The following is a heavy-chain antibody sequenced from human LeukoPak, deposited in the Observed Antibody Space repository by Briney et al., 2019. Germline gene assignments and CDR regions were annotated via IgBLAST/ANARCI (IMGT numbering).Heavy chain of an antibody. Sequence: GGSLRLSCAASGFTFSNYGIHWVRQAPGKGLEWVAFIRYDGSNKYYADSVKGRFTISRDNSKNSLYLQMNSLRAGDTAIYYCASWAGAADGFSGPFDYWGQGTLVTVSS. CDR1: GFTFSNYG. CDR2: IRYDGSNK. D-gene: IGHD6-13*01. J-gene: IGHJ4*02. CDR3: ASWAGAADGFSGPFDY. V-gene: IGHV3-30*02.